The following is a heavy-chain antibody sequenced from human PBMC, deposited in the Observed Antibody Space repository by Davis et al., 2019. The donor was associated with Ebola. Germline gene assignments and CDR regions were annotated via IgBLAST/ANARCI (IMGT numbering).Heavy chain of an antibody. CDR1: GYTFTGYY. D-gene: IGHD3-3*01. CDR3: ARVYDFWSGYYGDDAFDI. V-gene: IGHV1-2*02. Sequence: ASVKVSCKASGYTFTGYYMHWVRQASGQGLEWMGWINPNSGGTNYAQKLQGRVTMTTDTSTSTAYMELRSLRSDDTAVYYCARVYDFWSGYYGDDAFDIWGQGTMVTVSS. CDR2: INPNSGGT. J-gene: IGHJ3*02.